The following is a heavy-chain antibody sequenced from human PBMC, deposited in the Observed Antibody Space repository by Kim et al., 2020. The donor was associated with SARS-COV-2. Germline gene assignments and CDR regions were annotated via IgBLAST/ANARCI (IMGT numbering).Heavy chain of an antibody. CDR2: ISSSSSYT. Sequence: GGSLRLSCAASGFTFSDYYMSWIRQAPGKGLEWVSYISSSSSYTNYADSVKGRFTISRDNAKNSLYLQMNSLRAEDTAVYYCAREKGCTNGVCYHPYYYGMDVWGQGTTVTVSS. J-gene: IGHJ6*02. CDR1: GFTFSDYY. V-gene: IGHV3-11*05. CDR3: AREKGCTNGVCYHPYYYGMDV. D-gene: IGHD2-8*01.